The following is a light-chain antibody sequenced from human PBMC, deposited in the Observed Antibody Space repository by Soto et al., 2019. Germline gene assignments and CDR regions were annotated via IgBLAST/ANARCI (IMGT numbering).Light chain of an antibody. Sequence: QSALTQSPSVSGAPGQRVTISCTGSSSNIGAGHDVHWYQHLPGTAPKLLIYGNGNRPSGIPDRFSGSKSGTSASLAITGLQAEDEADYYCQSYDTSLSGSEVFGTGTKVTVL. V-gene: IGLV1-40*01. J-gene: IGLJ1*01. CDR3: QSYDTSLSGSEV. CDR2: GNG. CDR1: SSNIGAGHD.